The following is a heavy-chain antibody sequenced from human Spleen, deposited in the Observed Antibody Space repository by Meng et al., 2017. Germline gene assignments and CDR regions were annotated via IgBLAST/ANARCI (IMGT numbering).Heavy chain of an antibody. Sequence: GESLKISCATSGFIFSTYAIHWVRQAPGKGLEFVSAISPNGGTTSYARSVKGRFSVSRDNSKNTLYLQMGSLRVEDKAVYYCARDLMVTGDLDYWGQGTLVTVSS. CDR1: GFIFSTYA. J-gene: IGHJ4*02. CDR3: ARDLMVTGDLDY. V-gene: IGHV3-64*01. D-gene: IGHD5-18*01. CDR2: ISPNGGTT.